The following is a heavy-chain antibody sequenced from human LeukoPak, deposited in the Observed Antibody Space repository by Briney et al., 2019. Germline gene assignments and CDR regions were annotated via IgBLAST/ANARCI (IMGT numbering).Heavy chain of an antibody. CDR3: ARRPPIDSSGYYYFDY. Sequence: SDTLSLTCTVSGGSISSSSYYWGWIRQHPGKGLEWIGSIYYSGSTYYNPSLKSRVTISVDTSKNQFSLKLSSVTAADTAVYYCARRPPIDSSGYYYFDYWGQGTLVTVSS. J-gene: IGHJ4*02. CDR1: GGSISSSSYY. CDR2: IYYSGST. V-gene: IGHV4-39*01. D-gene: IGHD3-22*01.